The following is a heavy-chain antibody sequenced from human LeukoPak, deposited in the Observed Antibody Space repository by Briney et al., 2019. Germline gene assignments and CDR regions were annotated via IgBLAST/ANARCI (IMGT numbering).Heavy chain of an antibody. D-gene: IGHD3-10*01. J-gene: IGHJ5*02. V-gene: IGHV4-61*01. Sequence: SETLSLTCTVSGGSVSSGSYYWSWIRQPPGKGLEWIGYIYYSGSTNYNPSLKSRVTISVDTSKNQFSLKLSSVTVADTAVYYCARESGSYFNWFDPWGQGTLVTVSS. CDR2: IYYSGST. CDR1: GGSVSSGSYY. CDR3: ARESGSYFNWFDP.